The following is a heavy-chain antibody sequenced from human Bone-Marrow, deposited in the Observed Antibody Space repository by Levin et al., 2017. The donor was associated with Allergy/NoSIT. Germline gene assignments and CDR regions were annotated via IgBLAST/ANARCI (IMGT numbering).Heavy chain of an antibody. CDR1: GYTFTSYY. CDR3: ASSVVVVVAATPRNRSDAFDI. J-gene: IGHJ3*02. Sequence: ASVKVSCKASGYTFTSYYMHWVRQAPGQGLEWMGIINPSGGSTSYAQKFQGRVTMTRDTSTSTVYMELSSLRSEDTAVYYCASSVVVVVAATPRNRSDAFDIWGQGTMVTVSS. V-gene: IGHV1-46*03. CDR2: INPSGGST. D-gene: IGHD2-15*01.